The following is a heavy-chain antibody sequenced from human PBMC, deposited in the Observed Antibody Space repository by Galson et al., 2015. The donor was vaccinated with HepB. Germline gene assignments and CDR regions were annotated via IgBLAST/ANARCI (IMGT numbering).Heavy chain of an antibody. CDR2: IIPIFGTA. V-gene: IGHV1-69*13. J-gene: IGHJ4*02. Sequence: SVKVSCKASGGTFSSYAISWVRQAPGQGLEWMGGIIPIFGTANYAQKFQGRVTITADESTSTAYMELSSLRSEDTAVYYCAKDESPFWSGYYGSDYFDYWGQGTLVTVSS. D-gene: IGHD3-3*01. CDR3: AKDESPFWSGYYGSDYFDY. CDR1: GGTFSSYA.